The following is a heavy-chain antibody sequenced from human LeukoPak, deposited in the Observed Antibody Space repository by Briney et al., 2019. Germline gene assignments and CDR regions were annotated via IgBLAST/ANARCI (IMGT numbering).Heavy chain of an antibody. D-gene: IGHD6-19*01. CDR2: IYYSGNT. CDR1: GGSISSHY. V-gene: IGHV4-59*11. Sequence: PSETLSLTCIVSGGSISSHYWTWIRQPPGKGLEYIGYIYYSGNTNYNLSLKSRVTISVDRSKNQFSLKLTSVTAEDTAVYYCAKINSGWYFDYWGQGTLVTVSS. CDR3: AKINSGWYFDY. J-gene: IGHJ4*02.